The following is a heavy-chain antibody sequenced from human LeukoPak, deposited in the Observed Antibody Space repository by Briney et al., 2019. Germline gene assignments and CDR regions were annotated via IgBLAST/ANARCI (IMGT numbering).Heavy chain of an antibody. Sequence: ASVKVSCKTSGYPFSAYGLAWVRQAPGQGLEWMGRINAYNVNTNYAENLQGRVTFTTDTSTSTAYMEMRSLRSDDTAVYYCARAGGSRWYGGAYFDYWGQGTLVTVSS. V-gene: IGHV1-18*01. CDR2: INAYNVNT. CDR1: GYPFSAYG. J-gene: IGHJ4*02. CDR3: ARAGGSRWYGGAYFDY. D-gene: IGHD6-19*01.